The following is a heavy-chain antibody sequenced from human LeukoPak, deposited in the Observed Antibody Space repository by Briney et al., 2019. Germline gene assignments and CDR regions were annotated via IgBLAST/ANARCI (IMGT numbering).Heavy chain of an antibody. CDR2: IDYSGST. V-gene: IGHV4-39*01. J-gene: IGHJ4*02. Sequence: PSETLSLTCTVSGGSISSYYWSWIRQPPGKGLEWIASIDYSGSTYYNPSLKSRVTISVDTSENQFSLKLSSVTAADTAVYYCARYVVYGSGKYYFDYWGQGTLVTVSS. CDR3: ARYVVYGSGKYYFDY. D-gene: IGHD3-10*01. CDR1: GGSISSYY.